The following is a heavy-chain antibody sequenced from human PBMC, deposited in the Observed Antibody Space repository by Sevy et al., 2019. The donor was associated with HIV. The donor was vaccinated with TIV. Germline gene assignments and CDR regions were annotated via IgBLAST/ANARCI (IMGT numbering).Heavy chain of an antibody. Sequence: RGCLRLSCAASGFTFSSYWMSWVRQAPRKGLEWVANIKQDGSEKYYVDSVKGRFTISRYNAKNSLYLQMNSLRAEDTAVSYRASDRGITMVRGVYYYYGMDVWGQGTLVLVSS. D-gene: IGHD3-10*01. CDR1: GFTFSSYW. J-gene: IGHJ6*02. V-gene: IGHV3-7*01. CDR3: ASDRGITMVRGVYYYYGMDV. CDR2: IKQDGSEK.